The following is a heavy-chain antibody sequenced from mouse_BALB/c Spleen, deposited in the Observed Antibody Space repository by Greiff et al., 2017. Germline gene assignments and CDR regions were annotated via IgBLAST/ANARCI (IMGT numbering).Heavy chain of an antibody. CDR3: ARGGFAY. Sequence: EVMLVESGGGLVQPGGSLKLSCAASGFTFSSYGMSWVRQTPDKRLELVATINSNGGSTYYPDSVKGRFTISRDNAKNTLYLQMSSLKSEDTAMYYCARGGFAYWGQGTLVTVSA. V-gene: IGHV5-6-3*01. CDR2: INSNGGST. J-gene: IGHJ3*01. CDR1: GFTFSSYG.